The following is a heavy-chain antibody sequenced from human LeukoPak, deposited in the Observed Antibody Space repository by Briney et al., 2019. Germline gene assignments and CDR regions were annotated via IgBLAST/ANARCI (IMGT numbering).Heavy chain of an antibody. Sequence: SETLSLTCTVSGYSISSGYYWGWIRQPPGKGLEWIGSIYHSGSTYYNPSLKSRVTISVDTSKNQFSLKLSSVTAADTAVYYCARDLRTRTGTSTNWFDPWGQGTLVTVSS. J-gene: IGHJ5*02. V-gene: IGHV4-38-2*02. CDR2: IYHSGST. CDR3: ARDLRTRTGTSTNWFDP. CDR1: GYSISSGYY. D-gene: IGHD1/OR15-1a*01.